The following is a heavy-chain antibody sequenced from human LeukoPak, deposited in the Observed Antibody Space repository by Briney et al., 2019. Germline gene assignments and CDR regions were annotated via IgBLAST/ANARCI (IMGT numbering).Heavy chain of an antibody. D-gene: IGHD3-3*01. CDR1: GGSFSGYY. Sequence: SETLSLTCAVYGGSFSGYYWSWIRQPPGKGLEWIGEINHSGSTNYNPSLESRVTISVDTSKNQFSLKLSSVTAADTAVYYCARGGTHRITIFGVVTLRPFDYWGQGTLVTVSS. V-gene: IGHV4-34*01. CDR2: INHSGST. CDR3: ARGGTHRITIFGVVTLRPFDY. J-gene: IGHJ4*02.